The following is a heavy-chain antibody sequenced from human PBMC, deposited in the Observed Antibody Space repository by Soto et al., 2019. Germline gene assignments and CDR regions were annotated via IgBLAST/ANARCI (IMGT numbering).Heavy chain of an antibody. CDR1: GSSIPSIISG. V-gene: IGHV4-39*01. J-gene: IGHJ4*02. CDR2: IYYSGNT. CDR3: ARHFSVDHFDY. Sequence: SATLSLACAVCGSSIPSIISGCACSRQPPGKGLELIGSIYYSGNTYHNPSLKSRVTISVDRSNNQFSLKLTSVTAADTAVYYCARHFSVDHFDYWGQGALVTVS. D-gene: IGHD3-9*01.